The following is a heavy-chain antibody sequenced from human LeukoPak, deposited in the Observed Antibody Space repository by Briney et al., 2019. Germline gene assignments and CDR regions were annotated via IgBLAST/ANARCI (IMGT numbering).Heavy chain of an antibody. J-gene: IGHJ4*02. Sequence: GGSLRLSCAASGFTFSSYSMNWVRQAPGKGLEWVSSISSSSSYIYYADSVKGRFTISRDNAKNSLYLQMNSLRAEDTAVYYCARGPSAAASLHDYWGQGTLVTVSS. V-gene: IGHV3-21*01. CDR3: ARGPSAAASLHDY. D-gene: IGHD6-13*01. CDR1: GFTFSSYS. CDR2: ISSSSSYI.